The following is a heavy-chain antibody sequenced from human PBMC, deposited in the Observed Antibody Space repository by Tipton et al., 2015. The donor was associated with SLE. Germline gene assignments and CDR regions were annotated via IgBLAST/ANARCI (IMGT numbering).Heavy chain of an antibody. CDR2: ISYSGST. CDR1: GGSISSHY. V-gene: IGHV4-59*11. Sequence: TLSLTCTVSGGSISSHYWSWIRQPPGKGLEWIGYISYSGSTTYNPSLKSRVTISLDTSKNQFSLNLTSVTAADTAVYYCARQKYSSSWHAYDYWGQGTLVTVSS. J-gene: IGHJ4*02. CDR3: ARQKYSSSWHAYDY. D-gene: IGHD6-13*01.